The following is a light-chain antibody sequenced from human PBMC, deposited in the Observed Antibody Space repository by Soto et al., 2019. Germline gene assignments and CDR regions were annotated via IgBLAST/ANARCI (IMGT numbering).Light chain of an antibody. Sequence: DIQMTQSPSSLSASGGDRVTITCRASQDISTYLAWYQQKPGKAPKFLIYAASALQPGVPSRFSGSGSGTEFTLTISSLQPEDAATYYCQNYNSVPLTFGGGTKVEI. CDR3: QNYNSVPLT. J-gene: IGKJ4*01. V-gene: IGKV1-27*01. CDR2: AAS. CDR1: QDISTY.